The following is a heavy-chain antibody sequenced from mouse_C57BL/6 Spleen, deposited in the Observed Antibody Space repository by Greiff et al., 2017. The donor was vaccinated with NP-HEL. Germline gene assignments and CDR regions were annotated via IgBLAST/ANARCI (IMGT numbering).Heavy chain of an antibody. J-gene: IGHJ2*01. CDR2: IYPGDGDT. Sequence: VQLQQSGPELVKPGASVKISCKASGYAFSSSWMNWVKQRPGKGLEWIGRIYPGDGDTNYNGKFKGKATLTADKSSSTAYMQLSSLTSEDSAVYFCARSGREGDYFDYWGQGTTLTVSS. V-gene: IGHV1-82*01. D-gene: IGHD3-1*01. CDR1: GYAFSSSW. CDR3: ARSGREGDYFDY.